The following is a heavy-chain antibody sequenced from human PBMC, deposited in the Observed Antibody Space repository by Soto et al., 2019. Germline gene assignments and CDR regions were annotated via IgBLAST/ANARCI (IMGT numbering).Heavy chain of an antibody. J-gene: IGHJ6*02. CDR3: ARLVYSSSWYRYYGMDV. Sequence: QVQLVQSGAEVKKPGSSVKVSCKASGGTFSSYAISWVRQAPGQGLEWMGGIIPIFGTANYAQKFQGRVTITAXXSXSXVYMELSSLRSEDTAVYYCARLVYSSSWYRYYGMDVWGQGTTVTVSS. CDR2: IIPIFGTA. D-gene: IGHD6-13*01. CDR1: GGTFSSYA. V-gene: IGHV1-69*12.